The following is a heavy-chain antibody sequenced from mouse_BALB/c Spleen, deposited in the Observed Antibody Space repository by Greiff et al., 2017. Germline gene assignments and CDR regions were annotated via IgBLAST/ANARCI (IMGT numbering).Heavy chain of an antibody. Sequence: DVKLVESGGGLVQPGGSRKLSCAASGFTFSSFGMHWVRQAPEKGLEWVAYISSGSSTIYYADTVKGRFTISRDNPKNTLFLQMTSLRSEDTAMYYCARSRDWGYFDYWGQGTTLTVSS. CDR3: ARSRDWGYFDY. V-gene: IGHV5-17*02. CDR1: GFTFSSFG. CDR2: ISSGSSTI. D-gene: IGHD4-1*01. J-gene: IGHJ2*01.